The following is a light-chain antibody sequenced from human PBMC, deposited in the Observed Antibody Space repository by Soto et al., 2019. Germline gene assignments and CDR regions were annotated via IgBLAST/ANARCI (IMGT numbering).Light chain of an antibody. V-gene: IGKV3-20*01. Sequence: EIVLTQSPGTLSLSPGERATLSCRASQSVSSSFLAWYQQKPGQAPRLLIYGASSRATGIPDRFSGSGSGTDFTLTISRLEPEDVEVYYCQQYGSSPLTFGGGTKVESK. CDR1: QSVSSSF. CDR3: QQYGSSPLT. CDR2: GAS. J-gene: IGKJ4*01.